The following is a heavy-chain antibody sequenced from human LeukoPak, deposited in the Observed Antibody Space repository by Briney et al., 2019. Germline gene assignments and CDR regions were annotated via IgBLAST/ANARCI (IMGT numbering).Heavy chain of an antibody. V-gene: IGHV1-18*01. D-gene: IGHD6-13*01. CDR3: ARADTSGWYY. CDR1: GYTFTTYG. Sequence: EASLKVSCKASGYTFTTYGISWLRQAPGQGPEWMGWISTYNGNTNPTQKLRDRITMTTDTSTNTAYMELRSLRTDDTAVYYCARADTSGWYYWGQGTLVTVSS. J-gene: IGHJ4*02. CDR2: ISTYNGNT.